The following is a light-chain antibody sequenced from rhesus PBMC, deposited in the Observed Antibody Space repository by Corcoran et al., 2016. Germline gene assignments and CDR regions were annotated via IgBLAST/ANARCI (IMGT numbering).Light chain of an antibody. V-gene: IGKV3-10*01. CDR3: YQHSRGYS. Sequence: QIVLTQSPATLALSPGERATLSCRASQSVSSYLSWFQQKPRQAPRLLIYGASTRATGIPDRFSGSGSGTELTLTISSLEPEDVGVYHCYQHSRGYSFGQGTKVEIK. CDR1: QSVSSY. CDR2: GAS. J-gene: IGKJ2*01.